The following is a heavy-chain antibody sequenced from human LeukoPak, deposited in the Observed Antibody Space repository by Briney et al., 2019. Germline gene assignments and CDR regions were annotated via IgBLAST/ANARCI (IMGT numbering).Heavy chain of an antibody. CDR1: GYLFTSHR. CDR2: ISAYNGNT. D-gene: IGHD6-13*01. J-gene: IGHJ6*01. V-gene: IGHV1-18*01. Sequence: ASVKVSCKTSGYLFTSHRINWVRQAPGQGPEWVGWISAYNGNTNYAQKYQGRVTMTRDTSSTTVYMDLKSLRSDDTAVYFCARDRVSAAGYGMHVTGQGTTVTVSS. CDR3: ARDRVSAAGYGMHV.